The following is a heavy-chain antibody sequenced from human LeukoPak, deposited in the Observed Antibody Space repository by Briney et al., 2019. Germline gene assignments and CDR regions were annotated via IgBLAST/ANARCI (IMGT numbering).Heavy chain of an antibody. Sequence: MTSETLSLTCTVSGGSISSGDYYWSWIRQPPGKGLEWIGYIYYSGSTNYNPSLKSRVTISVDTSKNQFSLKLSSVTAADTAVYYCARTRPPYSSGWYPDAFDIWGQGTMVTVSS. V-gene: IGHV4-61*08. D-gene: IGHD6-19*01. J-gene: IGHJ3*02. CDR1: GGSISSGDYY. CDR2: IYYSGST. CDR3: ARTRPPYSSGWYPDAFDI.